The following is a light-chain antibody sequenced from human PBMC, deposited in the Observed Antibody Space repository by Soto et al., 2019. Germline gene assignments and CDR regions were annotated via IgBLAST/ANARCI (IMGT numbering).Light chain of an antibody. J-gene: IGKJ1*01. CDR3: QPYNSWPPA. CDR2: YAS. Sequence: EILMTQSPATLSVSPGERATLSCRASQSVSSNLAWYQQKPGQAPRLLIYYASARVTGIAARFSGSGSGTEFTLSIRSLQSEDFAVSYCQPYNSWPPAFGQGTRVDVK. CDR1: QSVSSN. V-gene: IGKV3-15*01.